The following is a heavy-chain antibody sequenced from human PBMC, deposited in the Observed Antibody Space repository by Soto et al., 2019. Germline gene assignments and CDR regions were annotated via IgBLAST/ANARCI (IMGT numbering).Heavy chain of an antibody. V-gene: IGHV3-53*01. Sequence: PGGSLRLSCTASVLPINVTYSTLVHQYSGKGLEWLSVLYADGSTYYIDSVKGRFRISRDNAKNTLYLQMDNLRADDTAMYFCARTAEGDTPRTHWYFDLWGRGTPVTVSS. CDR2: LYADGST. CDR1: VLPINVTY. CDR3: ARTAEGDTPRTHWYFDL. D-gene: IGHD6-25*01. J-gene: IGHJ2*01.